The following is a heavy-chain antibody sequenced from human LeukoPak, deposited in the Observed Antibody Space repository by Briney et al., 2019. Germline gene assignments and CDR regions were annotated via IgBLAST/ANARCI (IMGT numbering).Heavy chain of an antibody. D-gene: IGHD2-2*01. V-gene: IGHV3-30*03. CDR2: ISYDGSNK. CDR3: ARVGGVVPAAMNHYYYYYGMDV. Sequence: GGSLRLSCAASGFTFSSYGMHWVRQAPGKGLEWVAVISYDGSNKYYADSVKGRFTISRDNSKNTLYLQMNSLRAEDTAVYYCARVGGVVPAAMNHYYYYYGMDVWGQGTTVTVSS. J-gene: IGHJ6*02. CDR1: GFTFSSYG.